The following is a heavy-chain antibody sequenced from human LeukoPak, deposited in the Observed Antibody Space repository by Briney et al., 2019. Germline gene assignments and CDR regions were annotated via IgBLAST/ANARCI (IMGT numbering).Heavy chain of an antibody. CDR3: ARDRRGKLDY. CDR2: IYSGGST. CDR1: GFTVSSNY. J-gene: IGHJ4*02. V-gene: IGHV3-53*01. Sequence: GGSLSLSCAASGFTVSSNYMSWVRQAPGKGLEWVSVIYSGGSTYYADSVKGRFTISRDNSKNTLYLQMNSLRAEDTAVYYCARDRRGKLDYWGQGTLVTVSS. D-gene: IGHD1-1*01.